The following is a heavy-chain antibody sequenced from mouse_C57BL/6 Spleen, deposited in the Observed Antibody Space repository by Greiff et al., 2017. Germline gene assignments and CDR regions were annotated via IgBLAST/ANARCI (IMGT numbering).Heavy chain of an antibody. CDR1: GYTFTSYW. J-gene: IGHJ1*03. D-gene: IGHD1-1*01. CDR2: IHPNSGST. V-gene: IGHV1-64*01. Sequence: QVQLQQPGAELVKPGASVKLSCKASGYTFTSYWMHWVKQRPGQGLEWIGMIHPNSGSTNYNEKFKSKATLTVDKSSSTAYMQLSSLTSEDSAVYYWARDYGSSYRYFDVWGTGTTVTVSS. CDR3: ARDYGSSYRYFDV.